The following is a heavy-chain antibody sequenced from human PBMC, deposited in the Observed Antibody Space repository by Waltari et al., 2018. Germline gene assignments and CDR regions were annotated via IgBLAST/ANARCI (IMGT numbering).Heavy chain of an antibody. J-gene: IGHJ3*02. CDR3: VRRGSGSLLGAFDI. V-gene: IGHV3-21*02. CDR2: ISASSSSI. CDR1: GFSFSTSN. D-gene: IGHD1-26*01. Sequence: EAQLVESGGGLVKPGGSLRLSCAASGFSFSTSNMNWVRQAPGKGLEWVYSISASSSSIYYADSLKGRFTISRDNTKNSLYLQMNSLRGDDTAVYYCVRRGSGSLLGAFDIWGQGTMVTVSS.